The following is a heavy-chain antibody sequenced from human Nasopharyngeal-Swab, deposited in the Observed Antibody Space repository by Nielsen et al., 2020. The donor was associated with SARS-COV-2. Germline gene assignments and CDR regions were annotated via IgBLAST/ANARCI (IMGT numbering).Heavy chain of an antibody. CDR2: IYDSGST. J-gene: IGHJ6*02. V-gene: IGHV4-59*12. D-gene: IGHD3-3*01. CDR3: ARGHLLDDFWSGYYIYKTYYYYGMDV. Sequence: WIRQPPGKGLEWIGYIYDSGSTNYNPSLKSRVTISVDTSKNQFSLKLSSVTAADTAVYYCARGHLLDDFWSGYYIYKTYYYYGMDVWGQGTTVTVSS.